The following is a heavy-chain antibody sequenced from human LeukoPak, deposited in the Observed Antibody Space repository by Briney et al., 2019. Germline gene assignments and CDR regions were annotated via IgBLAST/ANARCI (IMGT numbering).Heavy chain of an antibody. CDR3: ARDRAARPFDY. CDR2: ISSSGSTI. D-gene: IGHD6-6*01. J-gene: IGHJ4*02. Sequence: GRSLRLSCAASGFTFSSYEMNWVRQAPGKGLEWVSYISSSGSTIYYADSVKGRFTISRDNAKNSLYLQMNSLRAENTAVYYCARDRAARPFDYWGQGTLVTVSS. CDR1: GFTFSSYE. V-gene: IGHV3-48*03.